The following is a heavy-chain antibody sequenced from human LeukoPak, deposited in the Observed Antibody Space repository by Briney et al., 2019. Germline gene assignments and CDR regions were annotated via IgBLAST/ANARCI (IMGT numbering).Heavy chain of an antibody. V-gene: IGHV3-23*01. CDR3: AKDLNYGDLLDY. J-gene: IGHJ4*02. CDR2: ISWNSGSI. D-gene: IGHD4-17*01. CDR1: GFTFSTYA. Sequence: GGSLRLSCAASGFTFSTYAMTWVRQAPGKGLEWVSGISWNSGSIGYADSVKGRLTISRDNSKNTLYLQMNSLRAEDTAVYYCAKDLNYGDLLDYWGQGTLVTVSS.